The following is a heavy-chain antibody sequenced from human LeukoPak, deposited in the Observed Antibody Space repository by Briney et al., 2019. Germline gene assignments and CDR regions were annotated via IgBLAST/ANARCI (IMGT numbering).Heavy chain of an antibody. CDR2: IWYDGSNK. D-gene: IGHD1-26*01. J-gene: IGHJ6*02. CDR3: ARDLPFKVGAPSYYYYGMDV. V-gene: IGHV3-33*01. Sequence: HPGRSLRLSCAASGFTFSSYGMHWVRQAPGKGLEWVAVIWYDGSNKYYADSVKGRFTISRDNSKNTLYLQMNSLRAEDTAVYYCARDLPFKVGAPSYYYYGMDVWGQGTTVTVSS. CDR1: GFTFSSYG.